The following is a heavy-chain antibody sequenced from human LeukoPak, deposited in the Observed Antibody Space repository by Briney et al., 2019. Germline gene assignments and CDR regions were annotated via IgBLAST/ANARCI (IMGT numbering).Heavy chain of an antibody. CDR1: GGSFSGYY. J-gene: IGHJ4*02. V-gene: IGHV4-34*01. Sequence: SSETLSLTCAVYGGSFSGYYWSWIRQPPGKGLEWIGEINRGGSTNYNPYLKSRATISIDTSRNYFSLKLTSVTAADTAVYYCARGRGTGSYFYDWGQGTLVTVSS. D-gene: IGHD3/OR15-3a*01. CDR2: INRGGST. CDR3: ARGRGTGSYFYD.